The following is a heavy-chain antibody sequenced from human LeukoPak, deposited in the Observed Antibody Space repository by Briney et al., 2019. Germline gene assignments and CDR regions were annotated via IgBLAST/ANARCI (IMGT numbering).Heavy chain of an antibody. J-gene: IGHJ5*02. V-gene: IGHV4-30-2*01. CDR1: GFTFGDQY. CDR2: IYHSGST. D-gene: IGHD3-9*01. CDR3: ARVRKDYDILTGYYNGYNWFDP. Sequence: LSCAASGFTFGDQYMSWIRQPPGKGLEWIGYIYHSGSTYYNPSLKSRVTISVDRSKNQFSLKLSSVTAADTAVYYCARVRKDYDILTGYYNGYNWFDPWGQGTLVTVSS.